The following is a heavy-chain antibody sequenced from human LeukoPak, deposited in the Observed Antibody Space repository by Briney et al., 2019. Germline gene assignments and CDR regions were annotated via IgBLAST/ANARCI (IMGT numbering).Heavy chain of an antibody. CDR2: ISSSSSYI. CDR1: GFSFSSYS. D-gene: IGHD6-13*01. V-gene: IGHV3-21*01. J-gene: IGHJ4*02. Sequence: GGSLRLSCAASGFSFSSYSMNWVRQAPGKGLEWVSSISSSSSYIYYADSVKGRFTISRDNAKNSLYLQMSSLRAEDTAVYYCARDGGSSWYFDYWGQGTLVTVSS. CDR3: ARDGGSSWYFDY.